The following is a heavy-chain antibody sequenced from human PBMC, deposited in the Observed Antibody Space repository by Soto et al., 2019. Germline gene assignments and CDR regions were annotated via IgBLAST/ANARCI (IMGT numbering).Heavy chain of an antibody. V-gene: IGHV3-33*01. Sequence: GGSLRLSCVASGLNFGNFGMQWVRQAPGKGLEWLTVISNDENIKQDSVRGRFAIARDNSKNTLYLHLTSLRAEDTAIYYCARGLRGVLDYWGQGTLVTVSS. CDR2: ISNDENIK. J-gene: IGHJ4*02. CDR1: GLNFGNFG. CDR3: ARGLRGVLDY. D-gene: IGHD5-12*01.